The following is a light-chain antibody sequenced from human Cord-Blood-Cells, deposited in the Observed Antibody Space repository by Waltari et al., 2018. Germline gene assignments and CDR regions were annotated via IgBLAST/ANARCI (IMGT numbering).Light chain of an antibody. CDR1: SSDGGGYNY. CDR2: YVS. V-gene: IGLV2-14*01. J-gene: IGLJ1*01. CDR3: SSYTSSSTLYV. Sequence: QSALTQPASVSGSPGPSITIFCTGNSSDGGGYNYVPWYPQHPGKAPKLMIYYVSNRPSGVSNRFSGSKSGNTASLTISGLQAEDEADYYCSSYTSSSTLYVFGTGTKVTVL.